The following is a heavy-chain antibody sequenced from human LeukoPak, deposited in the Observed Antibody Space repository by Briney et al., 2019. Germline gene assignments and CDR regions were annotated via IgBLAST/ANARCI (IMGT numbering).Heavy chain of an antibody. V-gene: IGHV3-74*01. J-gene: IGHJ1*01. Sequence: GGSLRLFCAASGFTFSSYWMHWVRQAPGKGLVWVSRINSDGSSTSYADSVKGRFTISRDNAKNTLYLQMNSLRAEDTAVYYCASDSSGETAEYFQHWGQGTLVTVSS. CDR3: ASDSSGETAEYFQH. CDR2: INSDGSST. D-gene: IGHD3-22*01. CDR1: GFTFSSYW.